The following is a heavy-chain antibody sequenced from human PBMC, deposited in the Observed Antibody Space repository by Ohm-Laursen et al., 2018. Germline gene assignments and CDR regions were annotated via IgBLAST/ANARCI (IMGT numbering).Heavy chain of an antibody. D-gene: IGHD1-26*01. Sequence: SLRLSCAASGFTFSSYGMHWVRQAPGKGLEWVAVIWYDGSNKYYADSVKGRFTISRDNSKNTLYLRMNSLRAEDTAVYYCARTSGTGSGSYFYYYGMDVWGQGTTVTVSS. J-gene: IGHJ6*02. CDR1: GFTFSSYG. CDR2: IWYDGSNK. CDR3: ARTSGTGSGSYFYYYGMDV. V-gene: IGHV3-33*01.